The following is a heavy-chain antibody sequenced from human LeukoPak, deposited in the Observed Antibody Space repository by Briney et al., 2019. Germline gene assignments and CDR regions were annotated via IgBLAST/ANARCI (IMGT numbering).Heavy chain of an antibody. Sequence: GGSLRLSCAASGFTFSSYAMSWVRQAPGKGLEWVSAISGSGGSTYYADSVKGRFTTSRDNSKNTLYLQMNSLRAEDTAVYYCAKSTKYYYDSSLDYWGQGTLVTVSS. V-gene: IGHV3-23*01. CDR2: ISGSGGST. CDR1: GFTFSSYA. J-gene: IGHJ4*02. CDR3: AKSTKYYYDSSLDY. D-gene: IGHD3-22*01.